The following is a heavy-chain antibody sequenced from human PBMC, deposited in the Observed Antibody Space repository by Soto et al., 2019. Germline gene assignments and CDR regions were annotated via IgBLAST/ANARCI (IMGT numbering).Heavy chain of an antibody. Sequence: GGNLGLCCAASGFACYCYNMNWVRQAPGRGLEWVSSISGSGIDIHFTDSVKGRFTISRDNAKTSLYLQMDSLRPEDTAIYYCAIVGFTNYPHYHFAFRGQRTLVTVSS. CDR2: ISGSGIDI. D-gene: IGHD1-7*01. V-gene: IGHV3-21*01. CDR3: AIVGFTNYPHYHFAF. CDR1: GFACYCYN. J-gene: IGHJ1*01.